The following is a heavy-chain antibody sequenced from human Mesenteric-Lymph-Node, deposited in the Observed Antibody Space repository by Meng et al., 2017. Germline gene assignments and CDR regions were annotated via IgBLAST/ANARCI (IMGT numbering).Heavy chain of an antibody. Sequence: GGSLRLSCAVSGFTFSSYWMHWVRQAPGKGLVWVSRINSDGSSTSYADSVKGRFTITRDNAKNTLYLQMNSLRAEDTAVYYCARDHPYYGSGSYSLTQGAFVIWGQGTMVTVAS. D-gene: IGHD3-10*01. CDR1: GFTFSSYW. V-gene: IGHV3-74*01. CDR3: ARDHPYYGSGSYSLTQGAFVI. CDR2: INSDGSST. J-gene: IGHJ3*02.